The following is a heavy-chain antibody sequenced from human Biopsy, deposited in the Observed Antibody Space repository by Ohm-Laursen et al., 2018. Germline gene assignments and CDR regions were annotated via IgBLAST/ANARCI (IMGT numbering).Heavy chain of an antibody. J-gene: IGHJ4*02. CDR1: GFIFSRYW. CDR3: TKEFPPRDFWSGPGAFDI. D-gene: IGHD3-3*01. V-gene: IGHV3-7*03. CDR2: MNQDGSEE. Sequence: GSLRLSCSASGFIFSRYWMNWVRQTPEKGLEWVANMNQDGSEEHYVDSVKGRFTISRDNAKKSLYVQMNSLRAEDTALYYCTKEFPPRDFWSGPGAFDIWGQGTLVTVPS.